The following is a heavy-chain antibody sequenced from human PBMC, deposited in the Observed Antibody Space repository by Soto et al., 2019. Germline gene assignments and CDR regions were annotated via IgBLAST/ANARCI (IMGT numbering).Heavy chain of an antibody. Sequence: SETLSLTCTVSGGAVSSGSYGLSWIRQPPGKGLEWIGYIYYSGSTNYNPSLKSRVTISVDTSKNQFSLKLSSVTAADTAVYYCARERFDDFWSGYDYYYGMDVWGQGTTVP. J-gene: IGHJ6*02. CDR1: GGAVSSGSYG. CDR3: ARERFDDFWSGYDYYYGMDV. V-gene: IGHV4-61*01. D-gene: IGHD3-3*01. CDR2: IYYSGST.